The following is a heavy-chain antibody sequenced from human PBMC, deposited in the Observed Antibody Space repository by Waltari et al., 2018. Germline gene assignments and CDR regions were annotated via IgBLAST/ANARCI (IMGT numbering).Heavy chain of an antibody. CDR3: AGGHGEFLKY. CDR2: IEAGGST. CDR1: GFSVNDNY. Sequence: DVQLVASGGGLVQPGGSLRLACAVSGFSVNDNYMAWVRQAPGEPLGWVALIEAGGSTYYAASVNGRLTSLREKARNILYLHRGSVRVEDTARYYCAGGHGEFLKYWGHGTLVTVSS. J-gene: IGHJ4*01. V-gene: IGHV3-53*01. D-gene: IGHD3-10*01.